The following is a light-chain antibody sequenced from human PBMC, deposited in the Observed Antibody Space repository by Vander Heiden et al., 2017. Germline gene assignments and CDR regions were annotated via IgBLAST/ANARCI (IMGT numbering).Light chain of an antibody. CDR2: DVS. Sequence: QSALTQPASVSGSPAPSITISCTGTSRDVGGYNYVSWYQQHPGKAPKLMIYDVSKRPSGVSNRFSGSKSGNTASLTISGLQAEDEADYYCSSYTSSSTYVFGTGTKVTVL. J-gene: IGLJ1*01. CDR1: SRDVGGYNY. V-gene: IGLV2-14*01. CDR3: SSYTSSSTYV.